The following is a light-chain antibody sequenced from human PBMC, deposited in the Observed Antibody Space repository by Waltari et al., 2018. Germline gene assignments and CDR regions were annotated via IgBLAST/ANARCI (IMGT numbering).Light chain of an antibody. J-gene: IGKJ2*01. CDR2: DAS. CDR3: QQRVSWPVT. V-gene: IGKV3-11*01. CDR1: QAVSNY. Sequence: EIVLTQSPGTLSVSPGETATLSCRASQAVSNYLGWYQQKPGQPPRLLINDASNRAPGVPARFSGSGSGTDFTLTISSLEHEDFGVYYCQQRVSWPVTFGQGTKLEIK.